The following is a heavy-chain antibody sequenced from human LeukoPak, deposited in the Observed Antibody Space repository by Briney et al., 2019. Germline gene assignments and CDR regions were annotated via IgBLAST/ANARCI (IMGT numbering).Heavy chain of an antibody. V-gene: IGHV5-51*01. CDR3: ARRQGCSSTSCPPDS. CDR2: IYPGDSDT. D-gene: IGHD2-2*01. J-gene: IGHJ4*02. CDR1: GYSFTTYW. Sequence: GASLQISCRGSGYSFTTYWIGWVRQLPGKGLECMGIIYPGDSDTRYSPSFQGQVTMSADKSINTAYLQWSSLKASDTAMYYCARRQGCSSTSCPPDSWGQGTLVTVSS.